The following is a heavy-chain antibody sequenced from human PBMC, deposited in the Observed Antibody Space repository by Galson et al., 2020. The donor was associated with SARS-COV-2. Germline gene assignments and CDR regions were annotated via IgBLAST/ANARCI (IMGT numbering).Heavy chain of an antibody. V-gene: IGHV4-59*08. CDR3: AKLAEGRRSSEDY. Sequence: SQTLSLTCTVSFGSMTSHYWSRIRQSPGKGLEWIGYIDSSGSTTYIPSLRSRVTISIDTSKNQFSLRLTSVTAADSAVYYCAKLAEGRRSSEDYWGQGTLVSVSS. CDR2: IDSSGST. D-gene: IGHD1-26*01. CDR1: FGSMTSHY. J-gene: IGHJ4*02.